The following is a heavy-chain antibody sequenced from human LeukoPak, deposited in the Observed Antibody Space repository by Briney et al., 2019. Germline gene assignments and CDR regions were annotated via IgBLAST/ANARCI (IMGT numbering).Heavy chain of an antibody. Sequence: PSETLSLTCTVSGGSIRSSCYYWGWIRQPPGKGLEWIGSIYDSGSTYYNPSLKSRVTISVDTSKNQFSLKLSSVTAADTAVYYCARDPDYGGNPGGYFDYWGQGTLVTVSS. CDR2: IYDSGST. CDR1: GGSIRSSCYY. CDR3: ARDPDYGGNPGGYFDY. V-gene: IGHV4-39*07. D-gene: IGHD4-23*01. J-gene: IGHJ4*02.